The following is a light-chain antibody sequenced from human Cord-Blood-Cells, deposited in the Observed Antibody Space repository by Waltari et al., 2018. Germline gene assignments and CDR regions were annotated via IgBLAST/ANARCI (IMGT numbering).Light chain of an antibody. CDR3: QQRSNWPPFT. CDR1: KRVSSY. CDR2: DAS. J-gene: IGKJ3*01. V-gene: IGKV3-11*01. Sequence: EIVLTQSPATLSLSPGARAPLSCRASKRVSSYLAWYQQKPGQAPRLLIYDASNSATGIPARFSGSGSGTDFTLTISSLEPEDFAVYYCQQRSNWPPFTFGPGTKVDIK.